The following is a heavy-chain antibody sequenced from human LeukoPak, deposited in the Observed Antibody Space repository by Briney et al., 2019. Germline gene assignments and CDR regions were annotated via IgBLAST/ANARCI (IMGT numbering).Heavy chain of an antibody. Sequence: PGGSLRLSCAASRFTFTSFVMSWVRQAPGKGLEWVSAIGGSGITTFYANSMKGRFTISRDNSKNTLFLQMNSLRAEDTAVYYCARSCFTTSGGGCSSEALNYFGPWGQGTLVTVSS. D-gene: IGHD2-15*01. CDR3: ARSCFTTSGGGCSSEALNYFGP. CDR2: IGGSGITT. CDR1: RFTFTSFV. V-gene: IGHV3-23*01. J-gene: IGHJ5*02.